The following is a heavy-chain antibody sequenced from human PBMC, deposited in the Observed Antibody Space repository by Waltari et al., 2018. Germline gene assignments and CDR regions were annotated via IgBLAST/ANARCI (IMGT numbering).Heavy chain of an antibody. CDR2: IKQDGSEK. V-gene: IGHV3-7*04. Sequence: EVQLVESGGAWVQPGGSVRLSCAASGFTFSGDWMRWVREAPGKVLEWVANIKQDGSEKYYVDSVKGRFTISRDNAKNSLYLQMNSLRAEDTAVYYCARVNWNYFHFDYWGQGTLVTVSS. CDR3: ARVNWNYFHFDY. D-gene: IGHD1-7*01. CDR1: GFTFSGDW. J-gene: IGHJ4*02.